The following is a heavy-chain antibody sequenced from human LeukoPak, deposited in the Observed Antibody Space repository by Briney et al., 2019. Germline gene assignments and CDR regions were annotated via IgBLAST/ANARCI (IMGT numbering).Heavy chain of an antibody. CDR2: IYYSGST. Sequence: SETLSLTCTVSGASITRYYWSWIRQPPGKGLEWIGYIYYSGSTNYNPSLKSRVTISVDTSKNQFSLKLSSVTAADTAVYYCARRVRWLQSADYWGQGTLVTVSS. J-gene: IGHJ4*02. V-gene: IGHV4-59*12. D-gene: IGHD5-24*01. CDR1: GASITRYY. CDR3: ARRVRWLQSADY.